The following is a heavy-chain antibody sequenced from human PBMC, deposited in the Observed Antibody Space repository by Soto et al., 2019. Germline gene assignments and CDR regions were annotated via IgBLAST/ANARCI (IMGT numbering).Heavy chain of an antibody. CDR2: IYSGGSA. CDR3: ARHGYSYGGGCFDY. Sequence: EVQLVESGGGLVQPGGSLRLSCAASGFTVSSNYMSWVRQAPGKGLEWVSVIYSGGSAYYADSVKGRFTISRDNSKNTLYLQMNSLRAEDTAVYYCARHGYSYGGGCFDYWGQGTLVTVSS. CDR1: GFTVSSNY. J-gene: IGHJ4*02. D-gene: IGHD5-18*01. V-gene: IGHV3-66*04.